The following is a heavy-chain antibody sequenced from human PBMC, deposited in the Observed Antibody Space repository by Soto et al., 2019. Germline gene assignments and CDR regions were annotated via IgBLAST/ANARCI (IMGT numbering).Heavy chain of an antibody. CDR2: IIPALGTT. D-gene: IGHD4-17*01. CDR1: GGPFSSHT. Sequence: QDQLVQSGAEVKKPGSSVKVSCKAFGGPFSSHTFSWVRQAPGQGLEWMGRIIPALGTTTYAQKFQGRVTITADESVTTVSMERNSLRTEDTAVYYCARPDFGDYWYFDLWGRGTLVTVSS. V-gene: IGHV1-69*08. J-gene: IGHJ2*01. CDR3: ARPDFGDYWYFDL.